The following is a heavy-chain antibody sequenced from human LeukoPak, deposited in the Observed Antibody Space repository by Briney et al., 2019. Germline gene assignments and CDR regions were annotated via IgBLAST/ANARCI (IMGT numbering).Heavy chain of an antibody. CDR2: TYSGGST. V-gene: IGHV3-53*01. D-gene: IGHD3-3*01. CDR3: ARMYYDFWRGYPYYFDY. Sequence: GGSLRLSCAASGFTVSSNYMSWVRQAPGKGLEWVSVTYSGGSTYYADSVKGRFTISRDNSKNTLYLQMNGLRAEDTAVYYCARMYYDFWRGYPYYFDYWGQGTLVTVSS. J-gene: IGHJ4*02. CDR1: GFTVSSNY.